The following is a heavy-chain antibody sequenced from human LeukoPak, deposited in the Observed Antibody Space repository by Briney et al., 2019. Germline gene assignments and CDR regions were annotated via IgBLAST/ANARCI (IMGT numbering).Heavy chain of an antibody. Sequence: GGSLRLSCAASGFTFSNYWMGWVRQAPGKGLERVANIKQDGSERYYVDSVKGRFTISRDNAKKSLYLQMNSLRAEDTAVYYCARDKSVGATPFDYWGQGTLVTVSS. CDR1: GFTFSNYW. CDR2: IKQDGSER. D-gene: IGHD1-26*01. CDR3: ARDKSVGATPFDY. V-gene: IGHV3-7*05. J-gene: IGHJ4*02.